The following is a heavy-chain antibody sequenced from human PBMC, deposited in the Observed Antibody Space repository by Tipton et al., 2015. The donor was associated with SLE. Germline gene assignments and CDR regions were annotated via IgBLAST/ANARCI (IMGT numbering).Heavy chain of an antibody. CDR2: ISGSGGST. V-gene: IGHV3-23*01. Sequence: SLRLSCAASGFTFSSYAMSWVRQAPGKGLEWVSAISGSGGSTYYADSLKGRFTISRDNSKNTLYLQMNSLRAEDTAVYYCAKFTGWVTLFALDIWGQGTMVTVSS. CDR1: GFTFSSYA. D-gene: IGHD2-21*02. J-gene: IGHJ3*02. CDR3: AKFTGWVTLFALDI.